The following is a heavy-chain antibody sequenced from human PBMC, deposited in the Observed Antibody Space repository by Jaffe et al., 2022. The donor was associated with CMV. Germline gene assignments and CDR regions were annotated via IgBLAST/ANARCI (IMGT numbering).Heavy chain of an antibody. Sequence: QVQLVQSGAEVKKPGASVKVSCKASGYTFTSYAMHWVRQAPGQRLEWMGWINAGNGNTKYSQKFQGRVTITRDTSASTAYMELSSLRSEDTAVYYCASCGGDCSMGSDAFDIWGQGTMVTVSS. CDR1: GYTFTSYA. CDR3: ASCGGDCSMGSDAFDI. CDR2: INAGNGNT. V-gene: IGHV1-3*01. J-gene: IGHJ3*02. D-gene: IGHD2-21*02.